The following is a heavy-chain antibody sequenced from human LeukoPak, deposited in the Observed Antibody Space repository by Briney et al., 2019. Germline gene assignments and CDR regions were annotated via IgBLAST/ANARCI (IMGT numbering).Heavy chain of an antibody. V-gene: IGHV5-51*01. D-gene: IGHD3-22*01. J-gene: IGHJ4*02. Sequence: GESLKISCKGSGYSFTSYWIGWMRQMPGKGLEWMGIIYPGDSDTRYSPSFQGQVTISADKSISTAYLQWSGLKASDTAMYYCAIPTYYYDSSGYYLGYWGQGTLVTVSS. CDR3: AIPTYYYDSSGYYLGY. CDR1: GYSFTSYW. CDR2: IYPGDSDT.